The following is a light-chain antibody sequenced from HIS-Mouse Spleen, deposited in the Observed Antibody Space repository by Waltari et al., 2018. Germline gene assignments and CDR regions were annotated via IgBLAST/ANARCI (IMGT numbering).Light chain of an antibody. CDR1: ASPKKY. Sequence: SYELTQPPSAPVSPGQTSRITCSGDASPKKYAYWYPQKSGQAPLLVIYEDSKRPSGIPERFSGSSSGTMATLTISGAQVEDEADYYCYSTDSSGNHRVFGGGTKLTVL. CDR2: EDS. V-gene: IGLV3-10*01. J-gene: IGLJ2*01. CDR3: YSTDSSGNHRV.